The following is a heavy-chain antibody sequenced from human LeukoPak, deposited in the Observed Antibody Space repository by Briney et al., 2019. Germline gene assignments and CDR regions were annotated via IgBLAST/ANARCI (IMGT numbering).Heavy chain of an antibody. J-gene: IGHJ4*02. V-gene: IGHV5-51*01. D-gene: IGHD2-2*02. CDR1: GYTSTKSW. Sequence: GESLKISCKGSGYTSTKSWIAWVRQMPGKGLELMGIIHPPDSETRYSPSFEGQVTISVDKSISTAYLQWSSLKASDTAMYYCARQGCTTTSCHTIDYWGQGTLVTVSS. CDR3: ARQGCTTTSCHTIDY. CDR2: IHPPDSET.